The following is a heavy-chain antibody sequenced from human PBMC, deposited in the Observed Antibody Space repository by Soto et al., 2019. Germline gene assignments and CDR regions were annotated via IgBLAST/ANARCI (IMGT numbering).Heavy chain of an antibody. D-gene: IGHD3-3*01. CDR1: GFTFSSYG. Sequence: PGGSLRLSCAASGFTFSSYGMNWVRQAPGKGLEWVSYIRSSSNTKYYADSVKGRFTISRDNAKNSLYLQMNSLIDEDTAVYYCARDPRYYDFWSGNSYFDYWGQGTQVTVS. V-gene: IGHV3-48*02. CDR3: ARDPRYYDFWSGNSYFDY. CDR2: IRSSSNTK. J-gene: IGHJ4*02.